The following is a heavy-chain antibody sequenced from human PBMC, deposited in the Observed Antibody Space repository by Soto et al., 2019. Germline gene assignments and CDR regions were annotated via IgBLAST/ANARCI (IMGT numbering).Heavy chain of an antibody. CDR3: AGESPTTSATIPF. Sequence: ASVKVSCKASGYTFTSDGISWVRQAVGEGIEWMGWISVYNRTTNYVEKFKESVAMTIYTSTNTAYLALRGLRSEDTALYYCAGESPTTSATIPFRGQGALVPVSP. V-gene: IGHV1-18*01. D-gene: IGHD1-1*01. CDR2: ISVYNRTT. CDR1: GYTFTSDG. J-gene: IGHJ4*02.